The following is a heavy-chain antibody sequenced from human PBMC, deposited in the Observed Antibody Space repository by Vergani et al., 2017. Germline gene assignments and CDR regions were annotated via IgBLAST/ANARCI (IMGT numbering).Heavy chain of an antibody. D-gene: IGHD6-19*01. J-gene: IGHJ4*02. Sequence: QVQLVESGGGVVQPGRSLRLSCAASGFTFSSYGMHWVRQAPGKGLEWVAVIWYDGSNKYYADSVKGRFTISRDNSKNTLYLQMNSLRAEDTAVYYCAREPGGNSGWTTYYFDYWGQGTLVTVSS. CDR1: GFTFSSYG. CDR3: AREPGGNSGWTTYYFDY. V-gene: IGHV3-33*01. CDR2: IWYDGSNK.